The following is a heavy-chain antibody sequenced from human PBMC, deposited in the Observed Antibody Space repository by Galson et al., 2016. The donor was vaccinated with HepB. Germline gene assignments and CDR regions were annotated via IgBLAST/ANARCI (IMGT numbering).Heavy chain of an antibody. Sequence: SLRLSCAGSGFTFSRSGMTWVRQAPGKGLEWVAADSMDGRRKFYAASVKGRFTISKDNSNNMLFLQMSSLTEDDTAFYYCSRRHEYCPPVGCSVDYWGQGTLVSVSS. CDR1: GFTFSRSG. CDR3: SRRHEYCPPVGCSVDY. D-gene: IGHD2/OR15-2a*01. J-gene: IGHJ4*02. V-gene: IGHV3-30*03. CDR2: DSMDGRRK.